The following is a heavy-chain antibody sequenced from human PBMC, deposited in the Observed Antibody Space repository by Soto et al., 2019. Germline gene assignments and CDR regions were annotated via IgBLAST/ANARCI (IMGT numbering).Heavy chain of an antibody. CDR1: GGSISSYY. CDR2: IYYSGST. Sequence: LSLTCTVSGGSISSYYWNWIRQPPGKGLEWIGYIYYSGSTNYNPSLKSRVTISVDTSENEFSLRLSSVTAADTAVYYCARDPGGDVARLGFFDSWGQGTLVTVSS. J-gene: IGHJ4*02. CDR3: ARDPGGDVARLGFFDS. V-gene: IGHV4-59*01. D-gene: IGHD3-16*01.